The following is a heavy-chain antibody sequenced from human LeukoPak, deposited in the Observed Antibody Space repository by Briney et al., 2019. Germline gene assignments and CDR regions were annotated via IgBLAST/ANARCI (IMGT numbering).Heavy chain of an antibody. Sequence: ASVKVSCKASGYTFTSYDINWVRQATGQGLEWMGWMNPNSGNTGYAQKFQGRVTMTRNTSISTAYMELSSLRSEDTAVYYCARGLDSSSWYSLSYYYYYMDVWGKGTTVTISS. D-gene: IGHD6-13*01. J-gene: IGHJ6*03. CDR1: GYTFTSYD. CDR3: ARGLDSSSWYSLSYYYYYMDV. V-gene: IGHV1-8*01. CDR2: MNPNSGNT.